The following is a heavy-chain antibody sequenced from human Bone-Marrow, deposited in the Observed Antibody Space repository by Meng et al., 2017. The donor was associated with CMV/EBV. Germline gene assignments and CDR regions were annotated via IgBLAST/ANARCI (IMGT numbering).Heavy chain of an antibody. CDR1: GFTFSSYG. CDR2: IRYDGNSK. J-gene: IGHJ4*02. Sequence: GESLKISCAASGFTFSSYGMFWVRQAPGKGLEWVAFIRYDGNSKYYADSLKGRFTISRDNSKNTLYLQMNSLRAEDTAVYYCAKEMGVSITIFGVVDYWGQGTLVTVSS. CDR3: AKEMGVSITIFGVVDY. D-gene: IGHD3-3*01. V-gene: IGHV3-30*02.